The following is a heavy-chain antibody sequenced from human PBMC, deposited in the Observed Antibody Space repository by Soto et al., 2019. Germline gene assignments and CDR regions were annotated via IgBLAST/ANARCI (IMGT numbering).Heavy chain of an antibody. Sequence: PGESLKISGKGSGYSFTNYWIGWVRQMPGKGLEWMGTIYPDDSDTRYSPAFQGQVTISADKSISTAYLQWSSLKASDTAMYYCARHGLAVAMYYGMDVWGQGTTVTVSS. J-gene: IGHJ6*02. CDR2: IYPDDSDT. CDR1: GYSFTNYW. D-gene: IGHD6-19*01. V-gene: IGHV5-51*01. CDR3: ARHGLAVAMYYGMDV.